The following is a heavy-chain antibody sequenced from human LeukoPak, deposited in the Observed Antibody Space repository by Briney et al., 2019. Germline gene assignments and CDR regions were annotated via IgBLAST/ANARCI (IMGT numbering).Heavy chain of an antibody. V-gene: IGHV3-9*01. CDR2: ISWNSGGI. Sequence: PGGSLRFSCAASGFTFDDYAMHWVRQAPGKGLEWVSGISWNSGGIDYAHSVKGRFTISRDNAKNSLYLQMNSLRAEDTALYYCARKVDPDAFDIWGQGTMVTVSS. J-gene: IGHJ3*02. CDR3: ARKVDPDAFDI. CDR1: GFTFDDYA. D-gene: IGHD5-12*01.